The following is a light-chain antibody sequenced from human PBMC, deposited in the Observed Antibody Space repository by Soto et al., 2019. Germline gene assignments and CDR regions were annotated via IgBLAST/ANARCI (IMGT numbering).Light chain of an antibody. Sequence: QPVLTQSPSASASLGASVKLTCTLDSGHRNYAIAWHQQQPGKGPRYLMKVNSDGSHIQGDGIPGRFSGSSSGAERYLIISSLQSEDDADYYCQTWGTGIPFGGGTKVTVL. J-gene: IGLJ3*02. CDR1: SGHRNYA. CDR3: QTWGTGIP. V-gene: IGLV4-69*02. CDR2: VNSDGSH.